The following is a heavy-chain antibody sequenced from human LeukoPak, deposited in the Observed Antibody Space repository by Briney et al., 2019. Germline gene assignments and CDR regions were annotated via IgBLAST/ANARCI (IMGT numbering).Heavy chain of an antibody. D-gene: IGHD1-14*01. CDR3: ARDSDRAFDI. J-gene: IGHJ3*02. Sequence: PGGSLRLSCAASGFTFDDYAMHWVRQAPGKGLEWVSGISWNSGSIGYADSVKGRFTISRDNAKYSLYLQMNSLRAEDTAVYYCARDSDRAFDIWGQGTMVTVSS. V-gene: IGHV3-9*01. CDR1: GFTFDDYA. CDR2: ISWNSGSI.